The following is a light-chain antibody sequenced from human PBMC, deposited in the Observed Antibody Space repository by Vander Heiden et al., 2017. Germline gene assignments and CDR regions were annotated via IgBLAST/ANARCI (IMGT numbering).Light chain of an antibody. V-gene: IGKV1-12*01. CDR2: AAS. Sequence: DTQITQSPSSVSASVGERVTITCRASQGINGWLAWYQQRPGKASQLLIYAASSLHTGVPSRFRGSGFGTEYTLTISSLQPEDFGTYFCQQAHTFPRTFGGGTRVEIK. CDR1: QGINGW. CDR3: QQAHTFPRT. J-gene: IGKJ4*02.